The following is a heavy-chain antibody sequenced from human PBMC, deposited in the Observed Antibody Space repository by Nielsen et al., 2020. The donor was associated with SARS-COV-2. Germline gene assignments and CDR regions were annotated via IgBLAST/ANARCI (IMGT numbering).Heavy chain of an antibody. Sequence: GESLKISCAASGFAFSVYGMNWVRHTPGKGLEWLSYISSGGATMYYADSVKGRFTISRDNAGNSLFLQMNSLREDDTAVYFCARDHNPPTFWGQGTLVTVSS. V-gene: IGHV3-48*02. CDR1: GFAFSVYG. D-gene: IGHD2/OR15-2a*01. CDR3: ARDHNPPTF. CDR2: ISSGGATM. J-gene: IGHJ4*02.